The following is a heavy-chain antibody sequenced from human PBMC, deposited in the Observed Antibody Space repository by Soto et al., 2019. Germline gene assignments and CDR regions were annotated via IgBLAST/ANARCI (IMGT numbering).Heavy chain of an antibody. J-gene: IGHJ6*02. V-gene: IGHV3-74*01. CDR3: ARGLLYLYGMDV. CDR2: INNAGSIR. Sequence: EVQLVESGGGLVQPGGSLRLSCAASGFTFSSYWMHWVRQAPGKGLVWVSRINNAGSIRNYADSVKGRFTISRDNAKNTVYLQMNSLKVEDRAVYYCARGLLYLYGMDVWGQGTTVTFSS. CDR1: GFTFSSYW. D-gene: IGHD2-8*01.